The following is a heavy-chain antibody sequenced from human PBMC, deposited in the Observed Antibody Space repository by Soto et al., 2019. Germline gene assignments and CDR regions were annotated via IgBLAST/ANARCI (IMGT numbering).Heavy chain of an antibody. CDR1: GFDFSGSE. J-gene: IGHJ4*02. CDR3: AKVAPFILGSPF. CDR2: ITGSGGAM. D-gene: IGHD2-21*01. V-gene: IGHV3-48*03. Sequence: LRLSCTASGFDFSGSEMNWFRQAPGKGLEWVAYITGSGGAMFHADSVKGRFSISRDNAKNSLFLEMNNLTADDAGVYYCAKVAPFILGSPFWGQGTPVTVSS.